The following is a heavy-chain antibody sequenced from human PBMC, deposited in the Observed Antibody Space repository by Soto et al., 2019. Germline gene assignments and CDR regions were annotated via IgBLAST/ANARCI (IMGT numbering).Heavy chain of an antibody. V-gene: IGHV3-53*02. CDR3: ARDGGDWASGFGY. CDR1: GFSISNNY. J-gene: IGHJ4*02. D-gene: IGHD2-21*02. Sequence: EVQLVETGGALIQPGGSLRLSCAVSGFSISNNYMFWVRQAPGKGLDWVSVIYTGGSAYYADSVKGRFIISRDSSKNMLYLQMNSLRDEDTAVYYCARDGGDWASGFGYWGQGTLVTVSS. CDR2: IYTGGSA.